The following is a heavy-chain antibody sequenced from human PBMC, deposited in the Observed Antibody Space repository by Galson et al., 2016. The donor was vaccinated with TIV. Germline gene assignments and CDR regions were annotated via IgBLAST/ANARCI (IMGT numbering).Heavy chain of an antibody. CDR3: ARVGGTFDY. CDR1: GVSISGHY. Sequence: LSLTCSVSGVSISGHYWSWIRQPPGKRLEWIGYIYFSGDTKYNPSLKSRVTMSVDTSTNQFSLNLSSVTAADTAVYYCARVGGTFDYWGQGILVTVSS. V-gene: IGHV4-59*11. D-gene: IGHD1-7*01. J-gene: IGHJ4*02. CDR2: IYFSGDT.